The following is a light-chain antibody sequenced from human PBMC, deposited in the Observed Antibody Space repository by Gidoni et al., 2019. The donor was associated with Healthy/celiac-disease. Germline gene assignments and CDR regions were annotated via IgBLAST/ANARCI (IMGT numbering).Light chain of an antibody. J-gene: IGKJ1*01. CDR1: ENIDHW. CDR2: EAS. V-gene: IGKV1-5*03. CDR3: QQNHISWT. Sequence: DIQMTQSPSTLSASVGDRVTITCRASENIDHWLAWYQQKPGKAPKLLIYEASTVEDGVPSRFSGSGSGTDFTLTISSLQADDFASYFCQQNHISWTFGQGTKVDI.